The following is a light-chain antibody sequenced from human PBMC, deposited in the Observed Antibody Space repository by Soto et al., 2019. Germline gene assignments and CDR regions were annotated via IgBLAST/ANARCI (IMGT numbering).Light chain of an antibody. J-gene: IGLJ1*01. V-gene: IGLV2-14*01. CDR3: SSYTSSSPCV. CDR2: EVS. CDR1: SSDVGGYKY. Sequence: QSVLTQPASVSGSPGQSITISCTGTSSDVGGYKYVSWYQQHPGKAPKLMIYEVSNRPSGVSNRFSGSKSGNTASLTISGLHAEDEDDYYCSSYTSSSPCVFGTVTKVTVL.